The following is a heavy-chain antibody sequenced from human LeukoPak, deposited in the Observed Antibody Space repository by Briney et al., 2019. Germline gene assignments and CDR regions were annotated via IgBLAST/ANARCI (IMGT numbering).Heavy chain of an antibody. V-gene: IGHV3-74*01. Sequence: QSGGSLRLSCAASGVTFSSYWMHWVRQVPRKGLVWVSRINGDGRNIDYADSVRGRFTISRDNAKNTLYLQMNTLRVEDTAVYYCTRDLMDYDLSTGLHHYYMDVWGQGTTVTVSS. CDR1: GVTFSSYW. CDR2: INGDGRNI. J-gene: IGHJ6*02. D-gene: IGHD3-9*01. CDR3: TRDLMDYDLSTGLHHYYMDV.